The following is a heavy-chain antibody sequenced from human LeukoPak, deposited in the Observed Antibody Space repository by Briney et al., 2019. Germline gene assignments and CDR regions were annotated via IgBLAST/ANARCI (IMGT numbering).Heavy chain of an antibody. V-gene: IGHV3-49*04. Sequence: PGGSLRLSCTASGFTFGDYAMSWVRQAPGKGLEWVGFIRSKAYGGTTEYAASVKGRFTISRDDSKSIAYLQMNSLKTEDTAVYYCTRTRRWELLSDYFDYWGQGTLVTVSS. CDR1: GFTFGDYA. J-gene: IGHJ4*02. CDR3: TRTRRWELLSDYFDY. D-gene: IGHD1-26*01. CDR2: IRSKAYGGTT.